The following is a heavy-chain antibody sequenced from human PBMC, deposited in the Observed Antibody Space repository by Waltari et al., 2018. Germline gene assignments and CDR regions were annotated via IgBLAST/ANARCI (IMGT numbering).Heavy chain of an antibody. V-gene: IGHV4-59*01. CDR2: IYYNGNT. J-gene: IGHJ4*02. D-gene: IGHD4-17*01. CDR3: AREIYGGNSRPYDY. Sequence: QVQLQESGPGLVKPSETLSLTCTVSGGSITGYYWSWIRQPPGKGLEGVGHIYYNGNTDYTPSLKSRVTISVDTSKNQFSLKRSSVTAADTAVYYCAREIYGGNSRPYDYWGQGTLVTVSS. CDR1: GGSITGYY.